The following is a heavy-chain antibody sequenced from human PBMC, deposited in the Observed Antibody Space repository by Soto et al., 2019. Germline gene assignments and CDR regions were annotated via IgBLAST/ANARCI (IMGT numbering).Heavy chain of an antibody. D-gene: IGHD3-10*01. J-gene: IGHJ4*02. CDR2: ISSNGGST. Sequence: GGSLRLSCSASGFTFSSYAMHWVRQAPGKGLEYVSAISSNGGSTYYADSVKGRFTISRDNSKNTLYLQMSSLRAEDTAVYYCVKTSVGGSGRSLGYWGQGTLVTVSS. CDR1: GFTFSSYA. V-gene: IGHV3-64D*08. CDR3: VKTSVGGSGRSLGY.